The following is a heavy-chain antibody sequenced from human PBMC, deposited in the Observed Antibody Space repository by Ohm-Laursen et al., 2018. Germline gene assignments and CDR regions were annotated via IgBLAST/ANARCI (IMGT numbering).Heavy chain of an antibody. V-gene: IGHV3-7*01. D-gene: IGHD2-2*01. CDR1: GFTFSSYW. J-gene: IGHJ4*02. Sequence: SLRLSCAASGFTFSSYWMSWVRQAPGKGLEWVANIKQDGSEKYYVDSVKGRFTISRDNAKNSLYLQMNSLRAADTAVYYCARLLVPAAIRSGGSVDYWGQGTLVTVSS. CDR3: ARLLVPAAIRSGGSVDY. CDR2: IKQDGSEK.